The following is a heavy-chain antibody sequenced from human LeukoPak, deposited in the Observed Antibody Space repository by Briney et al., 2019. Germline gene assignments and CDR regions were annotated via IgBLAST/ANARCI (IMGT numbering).Heavy chain of an antibody. CDR2: IYYSGST. D-gene: IGHD3-22*01. CDR1: GGSISSYY. CDR3: ARVGYYDSSGYYWPYYYYYYGMDV. V-gene: IGHV4-59*01. Sequence: PSETLSLTCTVSGGSISSYYWSWIRQPPGKGLEWIGYIYYSGSTNYNPFLKSRVTISVDTSKNQFSLKLSSVTAADTAVYYCARVGYYDSSGYYWPYYYYYYGMDVWGQGTTVTVSS. J-gene: IGHJ6*02.